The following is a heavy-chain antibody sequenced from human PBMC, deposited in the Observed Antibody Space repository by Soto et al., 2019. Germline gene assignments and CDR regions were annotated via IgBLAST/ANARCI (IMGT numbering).Heavy chain of an antibody. Sequence: EVQLLESGGGLVQPGGSVRLSCAASGFTFSSYAMNWVRQAPGKGLEWVSAISGSAATTHFADSVKGRFTISRDNSKNTLYLQMNSLRAEDTAVYYCARDRSYYDSSGSYSPPYWGQGTLVTVSS. D-gene: IGHD3-22*01. CDR2: ISGSAATT. V-gene: IGHV3-23*01. CDR3: ARDRSYYDSSGSYSPPY. J-gene: IGHJ4*02. CDR1: GFTFSSYA.